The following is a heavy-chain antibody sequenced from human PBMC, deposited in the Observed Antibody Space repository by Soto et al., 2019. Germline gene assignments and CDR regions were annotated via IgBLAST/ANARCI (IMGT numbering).Heavy chain of an antibody. CDR3: AKSYCGGDCYYFDY. Sequence: GGSLRLSCAASGFTFSSYGMHWVRQAPGKGLEWVAVISYDGSNKYYADSVKGRFTISRDNSKNTLYLQMNSLRAEDTAVYYCAKSYCGGDCYYFDYWGQGTMVTVYS. CDR1: GFTFSSYG. J-gene: IGHJ4*02. V-gene: IGHV3-30*18. D-gene: IGHD2-21*02. CDR2: ISYDGSNK.